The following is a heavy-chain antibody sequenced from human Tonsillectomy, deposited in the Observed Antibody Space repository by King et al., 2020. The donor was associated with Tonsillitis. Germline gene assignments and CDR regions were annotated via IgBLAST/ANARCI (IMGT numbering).Heavy chain of an antibody. CDR2: IIPILGIA. J-gene: IGHJ4*02. D-gene: IGHD2-15*01. Sequence: QLVQSGAEVKKPGSSVKVSCKASGGTFSSYAITWVRQAPGQGLEWMGRIIPILGIANYAQKFQGRVTITADKSTSTASMELSSLRSEDTALYYCASSYCSGGSCPYFDYWGQGTLVTVSS. V-gene: IGHV1-69*09. CDR1: GGTFSSYA. CDR3: ASSYCSGGSCPYFDY.